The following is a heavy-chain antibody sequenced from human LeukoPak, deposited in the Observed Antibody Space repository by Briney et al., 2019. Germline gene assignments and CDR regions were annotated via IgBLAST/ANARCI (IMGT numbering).Heavy chain of an antibody. CDR1: GFTLTNYW. J-gene: IGHJ4*02. V-gene: IGHV3-74*01. CDR3: AKDRHLSVFDY. CDR2: LPPDELGI. D-gene: IGHD2/OR15-2a*01. Sequence: GGSLRLSCAASGFTLTNYWMHWVRQAPGMGLVWVSRLPPDELGIIYADSVKGRFTISRDNSKNTLYLQMNCLRAEDTAVYYCAKDRHLSVFDYWGQGTPVTVSS.